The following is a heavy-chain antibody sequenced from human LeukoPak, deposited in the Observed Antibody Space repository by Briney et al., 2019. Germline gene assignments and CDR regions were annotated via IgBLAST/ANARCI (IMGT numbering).Heavy chain of an antibody. D-gene: IGHD2-15*01. Sequence: PGGSLRLSCAASGFTVSSNYMSWVRQAPGKGLEWVSAISGSGGSTYYADSVKGRFTISRDNSKNTLYLQMNSLRAEDTAVYYCAKSAVVVVAAPNWFDPWGQGTLVTVSS. J-gene: IGHJ5*02. CDR1: GFTVSSNY. V-gene: IGHV3-23*01. CDR3: AKSAVVVVAAPNWFDP. CDR2: ISGSGGST.